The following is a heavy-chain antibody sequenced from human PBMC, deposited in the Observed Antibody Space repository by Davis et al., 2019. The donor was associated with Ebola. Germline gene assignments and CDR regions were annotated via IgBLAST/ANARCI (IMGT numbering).Heavy chain of an antibody. D-gene: IGHD3-9*01. J-gene: IGHJ6*02. Sequence: SGPTLVKPTQTLTLTCTFSGFSLSTSGMCVSWIRQPPGKALEWLALIDWDDDKYYSTSLKTRLTIPKDNSKNQVVLTMTNMDPVDTATYYCARTKGLILTGEYYYYYGMDVWGQGTTVTVSS. CDR3: ARTKGLILTGEYYYYYGMDV. CDR2: IDWDDDK. V-gene: IGHV2-70*01. CDR1: GFSLSTSGMC.